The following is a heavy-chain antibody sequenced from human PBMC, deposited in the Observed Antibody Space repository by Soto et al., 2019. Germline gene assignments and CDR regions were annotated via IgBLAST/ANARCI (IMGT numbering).Heavy chain of an antibody. V-gene: IGHV1-18*01. D-gene: IGHD2-15*01. CDR3: ARGLVAQAIVVAVGNWFDP. CDR1: GYTFTSYG. Sequence: ASVKVSCKASGYTFTSYGISWVRQAPGQGLEWMGWISAYNGNTNYAQKLQGRVTMTTDTSTSTAYMELRSLRSDDTAVYYCARGLVAQAIVVAVGNWFDPWGQGTLVTVSS. CDR2: ISAYNGNT. J-gene: IGHJ5*02.